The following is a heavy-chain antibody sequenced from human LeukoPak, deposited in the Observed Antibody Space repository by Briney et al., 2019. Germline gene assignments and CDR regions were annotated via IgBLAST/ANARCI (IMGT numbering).Heavy chain of an antibody. CDR3: ARAGYYDFWSGYVPKYYFDY. CDR2: IYYSGST. Sequence: SETLSLTCTVSGGSISSGDYYWSWIRQPPGKGLEWIGYIYYSGSTYYNPSLKSRVTISVDTSKNQFSLKLSSVTAADTAVYYCARAGYYDFWSGYVPKYYFDYWGQGTLVTVSS. V-gene: IGHV4-30-4*02. D-gene: IGHD3-3*01. J-gene: IGHJ4*02. CDR1: GGSISSGDYY.